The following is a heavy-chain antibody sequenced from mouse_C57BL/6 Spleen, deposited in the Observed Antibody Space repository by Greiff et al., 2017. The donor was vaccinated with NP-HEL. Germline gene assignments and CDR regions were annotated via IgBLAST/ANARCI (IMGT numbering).Heavy chain of an antibody. CDR3: ARPITTVVATGYFDV. D-gene: IGHD1-1*01. CDR2: IYPSDSET. Sequence: QVQLQQPGAELVRPGSSVKLSCKASGYTFTSYWMDWVKQRPGQGLEWIGNIYPSDSETHYNQKFRDKATLTVDKSSSTAYMQLSSLTSADSAVYYCARPITTVVATGYFDVWGTGTTVTVSS. CDR1: GYTFTSYW. V-gene: IGHV1-61*01. J-gene: IGHJ1*03.